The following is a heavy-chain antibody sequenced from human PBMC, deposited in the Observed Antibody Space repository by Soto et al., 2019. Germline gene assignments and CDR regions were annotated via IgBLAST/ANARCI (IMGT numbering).Heavy chain of an antibody. Sequence: GGSLRLSCAASGFTFSSYWMHWVRQAPGKGLVWVSRINSDGSSTSYADSVKGRFTISRDNAKNTLYLQINSLRAEDTAVYYCTRFVTTVVTKGPNYSLDAWGQATKVT. J-gene: IGHJ6*02. V-gene: IGHV3-74*01. CDR2: INSDGSST. D-gene: IGHD4-17*01. CDR1: GFTFSSYW. CDR3: TRFVTTVVTKGPNYSLDA.